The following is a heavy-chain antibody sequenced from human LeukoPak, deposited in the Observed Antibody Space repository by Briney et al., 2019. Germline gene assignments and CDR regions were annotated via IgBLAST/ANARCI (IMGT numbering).Heavy chain of an antibody. V-gene: IGHV4-34*01. D-gene: IGHD5-18*01. CDR2: INHSGST. CDR3: ARGQGYSYGYEWFDP. CDR1: GGSFSGYY. Sequence: SETLSLTCAVYGGSFSGYYWSWIRQPPGKGLEWIGEINHSGSTNYNPSLKSRVTISVDTSKNQFSLKLSSVTAADTAVYYCARGQGYSYGYEWFDPWGQGTLVTVSS. J-gene: IGHJ5*02.